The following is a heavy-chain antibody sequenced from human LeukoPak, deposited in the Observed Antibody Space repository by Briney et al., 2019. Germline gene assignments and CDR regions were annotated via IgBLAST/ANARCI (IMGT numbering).Heavy chain of an antibody. CDR2: MNPNSGNT. V-gene: IGHV1-8*01. D-gene: IGHD6-13*01. CDR3: ARGVTGIAAAGIEGVGWFDP. J-gene: IGHJ5*02. Sequence: ASVKVSCKASGYTFTSYDINWVRQATGQGLEWMGWMNPNSGNTGYAQKFQGRVTMTRNTSISTAYMELSSLRSEDTAVYYCARGVTGIAAAGIEGVGWFDPWGQGTLVTVSS. CDR1: GYTFTSYD.